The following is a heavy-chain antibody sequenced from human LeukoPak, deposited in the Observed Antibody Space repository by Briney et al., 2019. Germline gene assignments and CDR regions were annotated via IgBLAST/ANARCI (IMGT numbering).Heavy chain of an antibody. D-gene: IGHD3-22*01. V-gene: IGHV3-21*01. CDR3: ARVKYDSSGYYGILDY. CDR2: ITRSSIYI. Sequence: GGSLRLSCAASGFTFSSYSMNWVRQAPGKGLEWVSSITRSSIYIYYADSVKGRFTISRDNARNSLYLQMNSLRAEDTAVYYCARVKYDSSGYYGILDYWGQGTLVTVSS. CDR1: GFTFSSYS. J-gene: IGHJ4*02.